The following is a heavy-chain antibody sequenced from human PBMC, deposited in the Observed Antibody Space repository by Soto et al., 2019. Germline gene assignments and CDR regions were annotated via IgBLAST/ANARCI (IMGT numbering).Heavy chain of an antibody. CDR2: VSGSGVST. J-gene: IGHJ4*02. CDR1: GFTFSSHA. CDR3: AKDLQGYKQPVDY. V-gene: IGHV3-23*01. Sequence: PGGSLRLSCAASGFTFSSHAMNWVRQAPGKGLEWVSTVSGSGVSTYYADSVKGRFTISRDNSKNTLYLQMNSLRAEDTAVYYCAKDLQGYKQPVDYWGQGTLVTVSS. D-gene: IGHD3-10*01.